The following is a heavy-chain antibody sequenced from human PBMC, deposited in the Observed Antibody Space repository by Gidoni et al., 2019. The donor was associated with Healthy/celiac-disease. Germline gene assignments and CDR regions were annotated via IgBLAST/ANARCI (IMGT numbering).Heavy chain of an antibody. J-gene: IGHJ4*02. V-gene: IGHV3-21*01. CDR2: ISSSSSYI. CDR1: GFSFSSYS. D-gene: IGHD5-12*01. CDR3: ARINPDIVATPGADY. Sequence: EVQLVESGGGLAKPGGSLRLSCAASGFSFSSYSMNWVRQAPGKGLECVSSISSSSSYIYYADSVKGRFTISRDNAKNSLYLQMNSLRAEDTAVYYCARINPDIVATPGADYWGQGTLVTVSS.